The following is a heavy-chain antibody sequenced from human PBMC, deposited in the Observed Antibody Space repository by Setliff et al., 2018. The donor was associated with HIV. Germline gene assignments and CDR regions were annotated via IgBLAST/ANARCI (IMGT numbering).Heavy chain of an antibody. Sequence: GESLKISCAGSGFNMAAYWIAWVRQMPGEGLEWMGIIYVGDSDVRYGPSFQGQVTISADNSISTAYLEWSSLKASDTAIYYCAKHMVRGAITGEAFDVWGQGTLVTVSS. CDR1: GFNMAAYW. CDR2: IYVGDSDV. CDR3: AKHMVRGAITGEAFDV. D-gene: IGHD3-10*01. V-gene: IGHV5-51*01. J-gene: IGHJ3*01.